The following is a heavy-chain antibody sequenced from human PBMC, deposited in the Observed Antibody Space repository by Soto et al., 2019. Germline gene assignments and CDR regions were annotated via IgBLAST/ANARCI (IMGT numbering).Heavy chain of an antibody. Sequence: SETLSLTCVVSGGSISGRNWWSWVRQAPGKGLEWIGEVFHSGDTTYSPSLRSRVSISVDKSKNQFSLNLNSVTAADTAVYYCTRLIYDSRLNYFYFDLWGKGALVTVSS. CDR3: TRLIYDSRLNYFYFDL. J-gene: IGHJ4*02. CDR1: GGSISGRNW. V-gene: IGHV4-4*02. D-gene: IGHD3-22*01. CDR2: VFHSGDT.